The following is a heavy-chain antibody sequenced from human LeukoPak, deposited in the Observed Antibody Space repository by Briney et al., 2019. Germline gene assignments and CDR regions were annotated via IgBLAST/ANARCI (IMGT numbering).Heavy chain of an antibody. CDR2: IDPSDSYT. Sequence: GESLKISCQASGYIFTTLYISWVRQMPGKGLEWMGRIDPSDSYTDYSPAFEGHVTISVDQSINTAFLQWSSLKASDTAMYYCARQIEAGATSPFDYWGQGTLVTVSS. CDR1: GYIFTTLY. V-gene: IGHV5-10-1*01. CDR3: ARQIEAGATSPFDY. D-gene: IGHD1-26*01. J-gene: IGHJ4*02.